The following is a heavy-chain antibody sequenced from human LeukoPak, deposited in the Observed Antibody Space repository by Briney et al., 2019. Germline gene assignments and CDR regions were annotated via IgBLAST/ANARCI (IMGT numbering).Heavy chain of an antibody. CDR3: AKDRPPEMATTPIDY. V-gene: IGHV3-64*01. D-gene: IGHD5-24*01. CDR1: GFTFSSYA. CDR2: ISSNGGST. J-gene: IGHJ4*02. Sequence: GGSLRLSCAASGFTFSSYAMHWVRQAPGKGLEYVSAISSNGGSTYYANSVKGRFTISRDNSKNTLYLQMNSLRAEDTAVYYCAKDRPPEMATTPIDYWGQGTLVTVSS.